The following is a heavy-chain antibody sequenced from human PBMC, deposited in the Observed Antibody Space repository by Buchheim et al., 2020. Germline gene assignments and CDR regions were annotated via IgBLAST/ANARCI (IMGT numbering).Heavy chain of an antibody. J-gene: IGHJ3*02. CDR2: ISGSGGST. CDR3: AKDLGLAYCGGDCYTHDAFDI. D-gene: IGHD2-21*02. V-gene: IGHV3-23*01. CDR1: GFTFSSYA. Sequence: EVQLLESGGGLVQPGGSLRLSCAASGFTFSSYAMSWVRQAPGKGLEWVPAISGSGGSTYYADSVKGRFTISRDNSKNTLYLQMNSLRAEDTAVYYCAKDLGLAYCGGDCYTHDAFDIWGQGT.